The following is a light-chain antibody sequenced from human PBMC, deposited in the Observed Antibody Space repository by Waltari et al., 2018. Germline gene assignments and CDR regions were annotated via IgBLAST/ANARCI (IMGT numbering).Light chain of an antibody. V-gene: IGKV1-9*01. CDR3: QQHNSNPPS. CDR2: KAS. Sequence: DIQMTQSPSSLSASVGYRFTITCRASQGISSYLAWYQQKPGKAPKLLIYKASTLQFGVPSRFSGSGSGTDFTLTISSLQPEDFATYYCQQHNSNPPSFGQGTKVEIK. J-gene: IGKJ2*03. CDR1: QGISSY.